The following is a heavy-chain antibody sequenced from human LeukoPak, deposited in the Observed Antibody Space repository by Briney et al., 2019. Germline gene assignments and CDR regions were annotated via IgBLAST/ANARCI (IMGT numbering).Heavy chain of an antibody. CDR1: GFTFSSYA. CDR3: ARGYYYDSSGYSNTFDI. V-gene: IGHV3-23*01. Sequence: GGSLRLSCAASGFTFSSYAMSWVRQAPGKGLEWVSAISGSGGNTYYADSVKGRFTISRDNSKDTLYLQVNSLRAEDTAVYSCARGYYYDSSGYSNTFDIWGQGTMVTVSS. D-gene: IGHD3-22*01. J-gene: IGHJ3*02. CDR2: ISGSGGNT.